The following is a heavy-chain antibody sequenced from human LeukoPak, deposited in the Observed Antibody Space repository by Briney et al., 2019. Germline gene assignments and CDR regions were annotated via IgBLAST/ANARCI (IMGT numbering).Heavy chain of an antibody. D-gene: IGHD2-15*01. Sequence: GGSLRLSCAASGFTFSSYAMSWVRQAPGKGLEWVAVISYDESDKYYADSVKGRFTISRDNSKNTLYLQMNSLRPEDTAVYYCAKGVVAATNAAYYGMDVWGQGTTVTVS. V-gene: IGHV3-30*18. CDR2: ISYDESDK. J-gene: IGHJ6*02. CDR3: AKGVVAATNAAYYGMDV. CDR1: GFTFSSYA.